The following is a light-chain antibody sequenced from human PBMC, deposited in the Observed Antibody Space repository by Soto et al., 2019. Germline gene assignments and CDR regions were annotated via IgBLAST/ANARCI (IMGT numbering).Light chain of an antibody. CDR1: SSDVGRYDY. CDR3: SSYSTMGTYV. J-gene: IGLJ1*01. V-gene: IGLV2-14*01. CDR2: EVS. Sequence: QSVLTQPASVSGSPGQSITISCTGTSSDVGRYDYVSWYQHHPGKAPKLMVSEVSHRPSGVSNRFSGSKSGNTASLTISGLQAEDEADYYCSSYSTMGTYVFGAGTKVTVL.